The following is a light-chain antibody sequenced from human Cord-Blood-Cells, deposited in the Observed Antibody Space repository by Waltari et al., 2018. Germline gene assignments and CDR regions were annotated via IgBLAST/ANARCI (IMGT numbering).Light chain of an antibody. V-gene: IGLV1-47*01. CDR3: AAWDDSLSGWV. J-gene: IGLJ3*02. CDR2: RNN. CDR1: STNSGSNY. Sequence: QSVLTKPPSASGTPGPRVTIPCSGSSTNSGSNYVYWYQQLPGTAPKLLIYRNNQRPSGVPDRFSGSKSGTSASLAISGLRSEDEADYYCAAWDDSLSGWVFGGGTKLTVL.